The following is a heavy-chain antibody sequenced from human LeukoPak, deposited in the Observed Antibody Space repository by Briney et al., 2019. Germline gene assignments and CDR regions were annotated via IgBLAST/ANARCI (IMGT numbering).Heavy chain of an antibody. V-gene: IGHV4-30-2*01. Sequence: SETLSLTCAVSGGSISSGGYSWSWIRQPPGKGLEWIGYIYHSGSTYYNPSLKSRVTIPVDRSKNQFSLKLSSVTAADTAVYYCARANYDFWSGSQRYWFDPWGQGTLVTVSS. D-gene: IGHD3-3*01. CDR3: ARANYDFWSGSQRYWFDP. CDR2: IYHSGST. CDR1: GGSISSGGYS. J-gene: IGHJ5*02.